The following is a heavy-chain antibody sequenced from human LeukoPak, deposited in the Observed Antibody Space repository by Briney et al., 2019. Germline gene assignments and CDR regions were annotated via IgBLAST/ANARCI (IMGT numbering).Heavy chain of an antibody. J-gene: IGHJ4*02. Sequence: GGSLRLSCAASGFTFTTYAMSWVRQAPGQGLEWISTISDSGDSTYYADSVKGRFTISRDNSKNTLYVQMNSLRAEDTAVYYCAKSHSVGYRGYFDYWGQGTLVTVSS. CDR2: ISDSGDST. CDR3: AKSHSVGYRGYFDY. D-gene: IGHD5-12*01. CDR1: GFTFTTYA. V-gene: IGHV3-23*01.